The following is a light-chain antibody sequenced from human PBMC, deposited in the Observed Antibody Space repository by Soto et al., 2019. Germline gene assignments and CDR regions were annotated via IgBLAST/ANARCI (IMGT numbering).Light chain of an antibody. CDR1: SSDVGGYNY. CDR3: CSYAGSYTWV. J-gene: IGLJ3*02. CDR2: DVN. Sequence: QSVLTQPRSVSGSPGQSVTLSCTGTSSDVGGYNYVSWYQQHPGKAPKLMIDDVNKRPSGVPDRFSGSRSGNTASLTISGLQAEDEADYYCCSYAGSYTWVFGGGIPLTVL. V-gene: IGLV2-11*01.